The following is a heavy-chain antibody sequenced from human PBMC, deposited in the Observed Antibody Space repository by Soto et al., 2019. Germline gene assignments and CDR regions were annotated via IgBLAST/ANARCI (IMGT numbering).Heavy chain of an antibody. J-gene: IGHJ6*03. CDR2: IYYSGST. V-gene: IGHV4-31*03. CDR3: ARANYYYYYYMDV. Sequence: SETLSLTCTVSGGSISSGGYYWSWIRQHPGKGLEWIGYIYYSGSTYYSPSLKSRVTISVDTSKNQFSLKLSSVAAADTAVYYCARANYYYYYYMDVWGKGTTVTVSS. CDR1: GGSISSGGYY.